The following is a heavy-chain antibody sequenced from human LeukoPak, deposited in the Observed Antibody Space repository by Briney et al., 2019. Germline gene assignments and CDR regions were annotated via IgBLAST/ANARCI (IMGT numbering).Heavy chain of an antibody. V-gene: IGHV3-23*01. CDR2: ISNNGGYT. CDR3: AKAGGSYPLRYYFDY. CDR1: GFTFSSSA. Sequence: GGSLRLSCAASGFTFSSSAMSWVRQAPGKGLEWVSAISNNGGYTYYADSVQGRFTISRDNSKSTLCLQMNSLRAEDTAVYYCAKAGGSYPLRYYFDYWGQGTLVTVSS. J-gene: IGHJ4*02. D-gene: IGHD1-26*01.